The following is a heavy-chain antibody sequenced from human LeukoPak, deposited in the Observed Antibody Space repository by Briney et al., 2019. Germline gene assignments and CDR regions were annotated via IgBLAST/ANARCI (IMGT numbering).Heavy chain of an antibody. CDR3: ARDRGYYYVWGSYRRIFDY. J-gene: IGHJ4*02. CDR1: GYTFTSYG. D-gene: IGHD3-16*02. Sequence: ASVKVSCKASGYTFTSYGISWVRQAPGQGLEWMGWISAYNGNTNYAQKLQGRVTMTTDTSTSTAYMELRSLRSDDTAVYYCARDRGYYYVWGSYRRIFDYWGQGTLVTVSS. V-gene: IGHV1-18*01. CDR2: ISAYNGNT.